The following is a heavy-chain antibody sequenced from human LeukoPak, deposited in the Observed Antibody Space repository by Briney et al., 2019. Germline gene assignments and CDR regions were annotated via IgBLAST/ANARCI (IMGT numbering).Heavy chain of an antibody. D-gene: IGHD5-12*01. V-gene: IGHV5-51*01. CDR1: GYSFTSYW. J-gene: IGHJ4*02. CDR3: ARPPLGYSGYPYYFDY. Sequence: GESLKISCKGSGYSFTSYWIGWVRQMPGKDLEWMGIIYPGDSDTRYSPSFQGQVTISADKSISTAYLQWSSLKASDTAMYYCARPPLGYSGYPYYFDYWGQGTLVTVSS. CDR2: IYPGDSDT.